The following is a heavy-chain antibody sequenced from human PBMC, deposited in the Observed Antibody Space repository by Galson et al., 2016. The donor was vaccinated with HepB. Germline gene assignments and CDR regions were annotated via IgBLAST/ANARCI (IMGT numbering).Heavy chain of an antibody. CDR1: GFTFSSYA. J-gene: IGHJ6*02. D-gene: IGHD3-3*01. CDR3: AREVHSDDFWSGYTLSYYGMDV. V-gene: IGHV3-30*03. Sequence: SLRLSCAASGFTFSSYAIHWVRQTPGKRLEWMAVMSYDGSTKKYADSGKGRFTISRDNSKNTVYLQMNRLRPEDTAVYYCAREVHSDDFWSGYTLSYYGMDVWGQGTAVTVPS. CDR2: MSYDGSTK.